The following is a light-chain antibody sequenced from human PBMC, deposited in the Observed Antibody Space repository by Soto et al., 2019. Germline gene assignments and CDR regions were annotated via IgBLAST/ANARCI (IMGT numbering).Light chain of an antibody. CDR3: RSYTTTNTLYV. CDR2: EVF. V-gene: IGLV2-14*01. CDR1: NSDVGGYNY. Sequence: QSALTQPASVSGSPGQSITIPCTGTNSDVGGYNYVSWYQHHPGKAPKLMIYEVFNRPSGVSSRFSGSKSGSTASLTISGLQAEDEADYYCRSYTTTNTLYVFGTGTKLTVL. J-gene: IGLJ1*01.